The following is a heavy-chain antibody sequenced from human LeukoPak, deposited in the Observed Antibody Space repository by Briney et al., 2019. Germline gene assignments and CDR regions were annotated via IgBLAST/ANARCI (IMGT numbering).Heavy chain of an antibody. D-gene: IGHD6-13*01. J-gene: IGHJ6*03. CDR3: ARDGEIAAAGILDGYYYYYMDV. Sequence: GGSLRLSCAASGFTFSSYSMNWVRQAPGKGLEWVSYISSSSSTIYYADSAKGRFTISRDNAKNSLYLQMNSLRAEDTAVYYCARDGEIAAAGILDGYYYYYMDVWGKGTTVTVSS. CDR2: ISSSSSTI. CDR1: GFTFSSYS. V-gene: IGHV3-48*01.